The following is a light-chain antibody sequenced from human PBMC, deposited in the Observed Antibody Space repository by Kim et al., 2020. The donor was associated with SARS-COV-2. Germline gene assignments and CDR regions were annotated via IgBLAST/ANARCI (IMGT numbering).Light chain of an antibody. CDR2: RAS. CDR1: QTVSST. CDR3: QQYNSWPPLT. V-gene: IGKV3-15*01. Sequence: SAGESATLSCRASQTVSSTLAWYQQKPGQAPRLLIYRASIRATGVPARFSGSGSGTEFTLTISSLQSEDCAVYYCQQYNSWPPLTFGGGTKVDIK. J-gene: IGKJ4*01.